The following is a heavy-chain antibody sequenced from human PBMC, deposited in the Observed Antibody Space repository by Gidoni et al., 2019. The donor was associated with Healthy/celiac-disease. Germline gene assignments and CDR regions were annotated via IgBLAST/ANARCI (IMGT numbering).Heavy chain of an antibody. D-gene: IGHD6-6*01. CDR1: GGSFSSSRYY. CDR2: IYYSGST. J-gene: IGHJ4*02. V-gene: IGHV4-39*01. Sequence: QLQLQESGPGLVKPSETLSLPCTVSGGSFSSSRYYWGWIRQPPGKELEWIGSIYYSGSTYYNPTLKSRVTISVDTSKNQFSLKLSSVTAADTAVYYCARLGVLARRREVGTDYWGQGTLVTVSS. CDR3: ARLGVLARRREVGTDY.